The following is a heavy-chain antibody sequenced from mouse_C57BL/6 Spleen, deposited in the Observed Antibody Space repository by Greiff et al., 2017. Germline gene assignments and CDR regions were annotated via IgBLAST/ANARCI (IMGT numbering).Heavy chain of an antibody. V-gene: IGHV1-82*01. J-gene: IGHJ1*03. CDR2: IYPGDGDT. CDR1: GYAFSSSW. D-gene: IGHD4-1*01. Sequence: VKLQQSGPELVKPGASVKISCKASGYAFSSSWMNWVKQRPGKGLEWIGRIYPGDGDTNYNGKFKGKATLTADKSSSTAYMQLSSLTSEDSAVYFCARSRTGTGYFDVWGTGTTVTVSS. CDR3: ARSRTGTGYFDV.